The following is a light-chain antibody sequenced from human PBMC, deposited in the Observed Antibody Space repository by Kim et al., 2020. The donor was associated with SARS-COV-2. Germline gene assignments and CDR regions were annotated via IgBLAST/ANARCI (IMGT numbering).Light chain of an antibody. Sequence: GQPITISCAGDSSDIGGYNSASWFPQYPGKAPKILIYGVRYRASGVSNRFSGSKSGNTASLTITGLQTEDEAHYYCSSYTSSTTWVFGGGTQLTVL. V-gene: IGLV2-14*04. CDR2: GVR. J-gene: IGLJ3*02. CDR3: SSYTSSTTWV. CDR1: SSDIGGYNS.